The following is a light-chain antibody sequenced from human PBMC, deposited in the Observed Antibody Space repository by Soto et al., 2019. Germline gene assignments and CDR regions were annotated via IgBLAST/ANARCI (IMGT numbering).Light chain of an antibody. CDR2: EVS. CDR1: SSDVGGYNY. Sequence: QSALTQPASVSGSPGQSITISCTGTSSDVGGYNYVSWYQQHPGKAPKLMIYEVSNRPSGVSNSFSGSKSGNTASLTISGLQAEDEADYYCSSYTRSITLYVFGTGTKVTVL. J-gene: IGLJ1*01. V-gene: IGLV2-14*01. CDR3: SSYTRSITLYV.